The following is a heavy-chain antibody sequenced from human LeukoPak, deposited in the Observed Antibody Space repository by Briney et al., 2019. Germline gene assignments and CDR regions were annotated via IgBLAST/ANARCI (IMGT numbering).Heavy chain of an antibody. CDR2: INAGNGNT. D-gene: IGHD5-18*01. CDR3: AREGEGYSEDAFDI. V-gene: IGHV1-3*01. Sequence: ASVKVSCKASGYTFTSYAMHWVRQAPGQRLEWMGWINAGNGNTKYSQKFQGRVTMTTDTSTSTAYMELRSLRSDDTAVYYCAREGEGYSEDAFDIWGQGTMVIVSS. CDR1: GYTFTSYA. J-gene: IGHJ3*02.